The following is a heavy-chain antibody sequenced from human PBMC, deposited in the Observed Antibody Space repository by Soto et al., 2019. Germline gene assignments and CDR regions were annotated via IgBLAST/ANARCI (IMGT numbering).Heavy chain of an antibody. D-gene: IGHD2-2*01. CDR2: ISGSGGIT. J-gene: IGHJ6*04. CDR1: GFTFSSYA. V-gene: IGHV3-23*01. CDR3: ACYRGGYYYYGMDV. Sequence: PGGSLRLSCAASGFTFSSYAMSWVRQGPGKGLEWVSAISGSGGITYYADSVKGRFTISRDNSKNTLYLQMNSLRAEDTAVYYCACYRGGYYYYGMDVWGKGTTVTVSS.